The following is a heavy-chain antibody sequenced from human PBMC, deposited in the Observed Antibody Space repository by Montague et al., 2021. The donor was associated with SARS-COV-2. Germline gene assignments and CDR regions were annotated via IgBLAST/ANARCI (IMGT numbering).Heavy chain of an antibody. V-gene: IGHV4-34*01. J-gene: IGHJ6*02. CDR3: AVGYGGSTYYYGMDV. CDR1: GGSFSGYY. D-gene: IGHD3-16*01. CDR2: INHSGST. Sequence: SETLSLTCAVYGGSFSGYYWSWIRQPPGKGLEWIGEINHSGSTNYNPSLKSRVTISVDTSKNQFSLKLSSVTAADTAVYYCAVGYGGSTYYYGMDVWGQGATVIVSS.